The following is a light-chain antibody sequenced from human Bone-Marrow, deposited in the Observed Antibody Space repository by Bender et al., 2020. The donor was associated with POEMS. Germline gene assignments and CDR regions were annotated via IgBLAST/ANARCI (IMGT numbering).Light chain of an antibody. Sequence: QSALTQPRSVSGSPGQSVAISCTGTSSDVGGYTYVSWYQQRPGRAPKLLIYAVSMRPAGVPDRFSGSKSGNTAAPTVSGLQADDEADYYCSSYAGSNNLVFGGGTKLTVL. V-gene: IGLV2-8*01. CDR3: SSYAGSNNLV. CDR2: AVS. CDR1: SSDVGGYTY. J-gene: IGLJ2*01.